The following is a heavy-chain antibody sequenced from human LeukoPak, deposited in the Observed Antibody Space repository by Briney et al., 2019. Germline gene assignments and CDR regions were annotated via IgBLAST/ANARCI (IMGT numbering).Heavy chain of an antibody. J-gene: IGHJ6*03. D-gene: IGHD6-13*01. CDR2: IRRSSSTI. Sequence: GGCLRLSCAASRFTFSSYSMNWVRQAPGKGLEWVSYIRRSSSTIYYADSVNVRFAISRDNAKHSLYLQMNSLRAEDTAVYYCARVYSSSRNGYYYYMDVWGKGTTVTVSS. V-gene: IGHV3-48*01. CDR3: ARVYSSSRNGYYYYMDV. CDR1: RFTFSSYS.